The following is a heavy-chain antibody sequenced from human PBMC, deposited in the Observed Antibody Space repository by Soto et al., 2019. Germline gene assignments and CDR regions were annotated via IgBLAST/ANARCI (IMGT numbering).Heavy chain of an antibody. Sequence: SETLSLTCTVSGGSMRSYYWSWIRQPPGKGLEWIGYIYYSGSTNYNPSLKSRVTISVDTSKNQFSLKLSSVTAADTAAYYCARHSYYGSGSYVAYWGQGTLVTVSS. CDR1: GGSMRSYY. CDR2: IYYSGST. CDR3: ARHSYYGSGSYVAY. V-gene: IGHV4-59*08. J-gene: IGHJ4*02. D-gene: IGHD3-10*01.